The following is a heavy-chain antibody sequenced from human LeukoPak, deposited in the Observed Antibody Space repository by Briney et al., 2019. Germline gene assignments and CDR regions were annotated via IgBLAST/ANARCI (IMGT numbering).Heavy chain of an antibody. CDR1: GFTVSSNY. CDR3: ARSIRNYYGDYVSAFDI. CDR2: IYSGGST. V-gene: IGHV3-53*01. D-gene: IGHD4-17*01. Sequence: PGGSLRLSCAASGFTVSSNYMSWVRQAPGKGLEWVSVIYSGGSTYYADSVKGRFTISRDNSKNTLYLQMNSLRAEDTAVYYCARSIRNYYGDYVSAFDIWGQGTMVTVSS. J-gene: IGHJ3*02.